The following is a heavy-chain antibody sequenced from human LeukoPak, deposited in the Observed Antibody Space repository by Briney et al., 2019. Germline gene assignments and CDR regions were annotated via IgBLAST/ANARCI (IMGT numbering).Heavy chain of an antibody. Sequence: GGSLRLSCVASGFTFSDHSMMWVRQAPGKGLEWVANIKRDGSEKNYVDSVRGRFTVSRDNSKNTLYLQMNSLRAEDTAVYYCAKDLYGSGSFFDYWGQGTLVTVSS. CDR3: AKDLYGSGSFFDY. J-gene: IGHJ4*02. CDR2: IKRDGSEK. D-gene: IGHD3-10*01. CDR1: GFTFSDHS. V-gene: IGHV3-7*01.